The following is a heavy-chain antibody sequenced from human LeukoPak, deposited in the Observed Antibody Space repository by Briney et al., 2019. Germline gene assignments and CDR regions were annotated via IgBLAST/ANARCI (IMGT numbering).Heavy chain of an antibody. CDR2: IYYSGST. D-gene: IGHD3-16*02. Sequence: SETLSLTCTVSGGSISGYFWSWIRQPPGKGLEWIGYIYYSGSTNYNPSLKSRVTMSVDTSKNQFSLKLSSVTAADTAVYYCARGTWVIVLWGQGTLVTVSS. V-gene: IGHV4-59*01. CDR3: ARGTWVIVL. CDR1: GGSISGYF. J-gene: IGHJ4*02.